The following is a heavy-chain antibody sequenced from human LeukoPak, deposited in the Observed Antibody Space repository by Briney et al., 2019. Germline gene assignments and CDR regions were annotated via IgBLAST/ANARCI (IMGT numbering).Heavy chain of an antibody. V-gene: IGHV1-69*13. CDR2: IIPIFGTA. CDR3: ASRYCSSISCYAGGDY. D-gene: IGHD2-2*01. CDR1: GGTFSSYA. Sequence: ASVKVSCKASGGTFSSYAISWVRQAPGQGLEWMGGIIPIFGTANYAQKFQGRVTITADESTSTAYMELSSLRSEDTAVYYCASRYCSSISCYAGGDYWGQGTLVTVSS. J-gene: IGHJ4*02.